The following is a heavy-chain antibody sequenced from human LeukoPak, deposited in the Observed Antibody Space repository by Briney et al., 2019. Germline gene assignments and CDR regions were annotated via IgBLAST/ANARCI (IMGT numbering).Heavy chain of an antibody. V-gene: IGHV3-48*03. Sequence: PGGSLRLSCAASGFTFSSYEMNWVRQAPGKGLEWVSYISSSGSTIYYADSVKGRFTISRDNAKNSLYLQMNSLRAEDTAIYYCARAEALKFRDFDYWGQGTLVTVSS. J-gene: IGHJ4*02. CDR1: GFTFSSYE. CDR2: ISSSGSTI. CDR3: ARAEALKFRDFDY.